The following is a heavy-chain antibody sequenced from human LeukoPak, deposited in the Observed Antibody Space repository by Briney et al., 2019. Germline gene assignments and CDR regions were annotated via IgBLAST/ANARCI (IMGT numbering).Heavy chain of an antibody. D-gene: IGHD4-11*01. CDR3: ARGDFNDYGNYVDAFEI. CDR2: IYSGGST. J-gene: IGHJ3*02. Sequence: GGSLRLSCAASGFTVSSNYMSWVRQAPGKGLEWVSVIYSGGSTYYADSVKGRFTISRDNSKNTLYLQMNSLRAEDTAVYYCARGDFNDYGNYVDAFEIWGQGTMVTVSA. V-gene: IGHV3-66*01. CDR1: GFTVSSNY.